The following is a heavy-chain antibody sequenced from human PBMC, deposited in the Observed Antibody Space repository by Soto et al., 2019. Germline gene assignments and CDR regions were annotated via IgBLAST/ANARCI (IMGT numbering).Heavy chain of an antibody. CDR2: IYYSGTT. D-gene: IGHD6-19*01. V-gene: IGHV4-61*01. J-gene: IGHJ5*02. CDR1: GVTMSYGCYS. Sequence: PSETLSLTCSVSGVTMSYGCYSWSWIVQSPGKGLEWIGYIYYSGTTNYNPSLKSRVTRSVDRSKDQFSLKLSSVTAADTAVYYCARRSSGWYTVGDNWFDPWGQGTLVTVSS. CDR3: ARRSSGWYTVGDNWFDP.